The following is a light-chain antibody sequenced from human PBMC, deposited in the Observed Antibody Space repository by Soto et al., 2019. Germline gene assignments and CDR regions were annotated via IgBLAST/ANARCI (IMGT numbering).Light chain of an antibody. CDR3: LQYNSLYT. J-gene: IGKJ2*01. V-gene: IGKV1-5*03. CDR2: KTA. Sequence: DIQMTQSPSTLSASVGDRVTITCRASQGLSGLLAWYQQKPGKAPKLLIYKTASLESGVPSRFRGSGSGTEFTLTTRSLQPDDFATHYCLQYNSLYTFGQGTKVEIQ. CDR1: QGLSGL.